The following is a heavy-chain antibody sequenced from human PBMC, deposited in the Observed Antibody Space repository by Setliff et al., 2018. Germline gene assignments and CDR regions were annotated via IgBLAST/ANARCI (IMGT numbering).Heavy chain of an antibody. CDR2: IDPSGNT. Sequence: SETLSLTCTVSGGSISSGSNYWSWIRQPAGRGLEWIGHIDPSGNTNYHPSLKSRVTISGDTSKNQFSLKLTSVTAADTAVYFCARSLGSGSYYSSRPFYSDYWGQGTLVTVS. CDR1: GGSISSGSNY. V-gene: IGHV4-61*09. D-gene: IGHD3-10*01. J-gene: IGHJ4*02. CDR3: ARSLGSGSYYSSRPFYSDY.